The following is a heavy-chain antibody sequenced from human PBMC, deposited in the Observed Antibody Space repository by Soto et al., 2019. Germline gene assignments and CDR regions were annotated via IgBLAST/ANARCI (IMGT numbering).Heavy chain of an antibody. CDR1: GFTFSSYG. D-gene: IGHD5-12*01. CDR2: IWYDGSNK. V-gene: IGHV3-33*01. Sequence: GGSLRLSCAASGFTFSSYGMHWVRQAPGKGLEWVAVIWYDGSNKYYADSVKGRFTISRDNSKNTLYLQMNSLRAEDTAVYYCAREVAGKRGRRYYYYGMDVWGQGTTVTVSS. J-gene: IGHJ6*02. CDR3: AREVAGKRGRRYYYYGMDV.